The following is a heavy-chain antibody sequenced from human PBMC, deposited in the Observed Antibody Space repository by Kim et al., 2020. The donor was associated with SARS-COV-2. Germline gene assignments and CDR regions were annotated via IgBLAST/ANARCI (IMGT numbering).Heavy chain of an antibody. Sequence: SVKVSCKASGGTFSSYAISWVRQAPGQGLEWMGGIIPIFGTANYAQKFQGRVTITADESTSTAYMELSSLRSEDTAVYYCARVPKYYDFWSGYLPLYGMDVWGQGTTVTVSS. D-gene: IGHD3-3*01. CDR2: IIPIFGTA. V-gene: IGHV1-69*13. CDR1: GGTFSSYA. J-gene: IGHJ6*02. CDR3: ARVPKYYDFWSGYLPLYGMDV.